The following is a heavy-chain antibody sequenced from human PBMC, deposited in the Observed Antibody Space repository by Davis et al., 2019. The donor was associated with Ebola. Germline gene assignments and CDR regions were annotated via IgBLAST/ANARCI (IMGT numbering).Heavy chain of an antibody. CDR2: INPSGGST. J-gene: IGHJ5*02. V-gene: IGHV1-46*01. Sequence: ASVKVSCKASGYTFTDYYLHWVRQAPGQGLEWMGIINPSGGSTSYAQKFQGRVTMTRDTSTSTVYMELSSLRSEDTAVYYCARDVFIVVEGGWFDPWGQGTLVIVSS. CDR1: GYTFTDYY. CDR3: ARDVFIVVEGGWFDP. D-gene: IGHD2-2*01.